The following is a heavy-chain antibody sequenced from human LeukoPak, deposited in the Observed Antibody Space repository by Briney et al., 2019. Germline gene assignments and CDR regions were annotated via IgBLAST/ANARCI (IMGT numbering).Heavy chain of an antibody. CDR1: GFTFSSYA. D-gene: IGHD3-10*01. CDR2: ISGSGGST. CDR3: ARDGSLLWFGELSTNFDY. J-gene: IGHJ4*02. V-gene: IGHV3-23*01. Sequence: GGSLRLSCAASGFTFSSYAMSWVRQAPGKGLEWVSAISGSGGSTYYADSVKGRFTISRDNSKNTLYLQMNSLRAEDTAVYYCARDGSLLWFGELSTNFDYWGQGTLVTVSS.